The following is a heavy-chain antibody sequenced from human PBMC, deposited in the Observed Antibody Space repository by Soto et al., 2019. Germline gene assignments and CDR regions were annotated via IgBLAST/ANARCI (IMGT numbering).Heavy chain of an antibody. Sequence: ASVKVSCKVSGYTLTELSMHWVRQAPGKGLEWMGGFDPEDGETIYAQKFQGRVTMTEDTSTDTAYMELSSLRSEDTAVHYCATASGITMVRGVISHYYYMDVWGKGTTVTVSS. J-gene: IGHJ6*03. CDR2: FDPEDGET. V-gene: IGHV1-24*01. CDR1: GYTLTELS. D-gene: IGHD3-10*01. CDR3: ATASGITMVRGVISHYYYMDV.